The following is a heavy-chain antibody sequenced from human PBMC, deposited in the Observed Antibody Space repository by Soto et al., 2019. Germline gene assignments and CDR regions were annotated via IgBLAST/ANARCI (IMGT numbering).Heavy chain of an antibody. CDR2: IYYSGST. CDR3: ALAAAGDFYYYYYGMDV. CDR1: GGSVSSGSYY. J-gene: IGHJ6*02. Sequence: QVQLQESGPGLVKPSETLSLTCTVSGGSVSSGSYYWSWIRQPPGKGLEWIGYIYYSGSTNYNPSLKSRVTISVDTSKNQFSLKLSSVTAADTAVYYCALAAAGDFYYYYYGMDVWGQGTTVTVSS. V-gene: IGHV4-61*01. D-gene: IGHD6-13*01.